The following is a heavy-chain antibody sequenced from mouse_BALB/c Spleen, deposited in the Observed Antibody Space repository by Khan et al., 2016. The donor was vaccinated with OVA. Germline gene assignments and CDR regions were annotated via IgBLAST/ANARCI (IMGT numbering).Heavy chain of an antibody. CDR2: MIYTGYT. CDR3: ARSTYRYAFAY. V-gene: IGHV3-8*02. D-gene: IGHD2-14*01. CDR1: GDSITSGS. J-gene: IGHJ3*01. Sequence: VQLKQSGPSLVKPSQTLSLTCSVTGDSITSGSWSWIRKFPGNKLEYMGYMIYTGYTYYNPSLKSRISITRHTAKNQYYLQLNSVTTEDTATYYCARSTYRYAFAYWGQGTLVTVSA.